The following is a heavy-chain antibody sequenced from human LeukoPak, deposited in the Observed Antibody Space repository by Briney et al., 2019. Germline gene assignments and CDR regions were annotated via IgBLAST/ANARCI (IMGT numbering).Heavy chain of an antibody. CDR1: GFTFSSYG. V-gene: IGHV3-30*18. Sequence: PGRSLRLSCAASGFTFSSYGMHWVRQAPGKGLEWVAVISYDGSNKYYADSVKGRFTISRDNSKNTLYLQMNSLRAEDTAVHYCAKGIAGSRPPFDYWGQGTLVTVSS. CDR3: AKGIAGSRPPFDY. J-gene: IGHJ4*02. CDR2: ISYDGSNK.